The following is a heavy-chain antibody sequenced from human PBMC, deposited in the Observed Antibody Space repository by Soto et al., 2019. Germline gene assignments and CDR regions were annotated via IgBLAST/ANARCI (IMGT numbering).Heavy chain of an antibody. D-gene: IGHD3-16*01. CDR2: IYYSGST. CDR1: GGSISSYY. V-gene: IGHV4-59*08. Sequence: SETLSLTCTVSGGSISSYYWSWIRQPPGKGLEWIGYIYYSGSTNYNPSLKSRVTISVDTSKNQFSLKLSSVTAADTAVYYCARCRAGGQKENYDYYNMDVWGKGTTVTVSS. CDR3: ARCRAGGQKENYDYYNMDV. J-gene: IGHJ6*03.